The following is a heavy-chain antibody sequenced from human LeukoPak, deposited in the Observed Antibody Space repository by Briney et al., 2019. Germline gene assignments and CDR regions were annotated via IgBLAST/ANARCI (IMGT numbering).Heavy chain of an antibody. CDR3: ARSRVGGIAAAGTDYYYMDV. Sequence: GESLKISCKGSGYSFTSYWIGWVRQMPGKGLEWMGIIYPGDPDTRYSPSFQGQVTISADKSVSTAYLQWSSLKASDTAMYYCARSRVGGIAAAGTDYYYMDVWGKGTTVTVSS. J-gene: IGHJ6*03. D-gene: IGHD6-13*01. CDR2: IYPGDPDT. CDR1: GYSFTSYW. V-gene: IGHV5-51*01.